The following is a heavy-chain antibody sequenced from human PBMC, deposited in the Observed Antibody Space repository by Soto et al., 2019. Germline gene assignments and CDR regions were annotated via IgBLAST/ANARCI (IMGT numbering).Heavy chain of an antibody. CDR2: IVVGSGNT. Sequence: QMQLVQSGPEVKKPGTSVKVSCKASGFTFTSSAMQWVRQARGHRLEWIGWIVVGSGNTNYAQKFQERVTITRDMSTSTAYMELSSLRSEDTAVYYCVAGSIGYCSGGSCYDYWGQGTLVTVSS. CDR3: VAGSIGYCSGGSCYDY. V-gene: IGHV1-58*02. J-gene: IGHJ4*02. CDR1: GFTFTSSA. D-gene: IGHD2-15*01.